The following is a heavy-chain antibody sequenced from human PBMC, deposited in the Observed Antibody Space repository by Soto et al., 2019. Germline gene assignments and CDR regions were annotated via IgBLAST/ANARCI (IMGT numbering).Heavy chain of an antibody. CDR3: ATPRVGAPRGPYYYYGMDV. D-gene: IGHD1-26*01. J-gene: IGHJ6*02. Sequence: SETLSLTCTVSGGSISSSSYYWGWIRQPPGKGLEWIGSIYYSGSTYYNPSLKSRVTISVDTSKNQFSLKLSSVTAADTAVYYCATPRVGAPRGPYYYYGMDVWGQGTTVTVSS. CDR1: GGSISSSSYY. CDR2: IYYSGST. V-gene: IGHV4-39*01.